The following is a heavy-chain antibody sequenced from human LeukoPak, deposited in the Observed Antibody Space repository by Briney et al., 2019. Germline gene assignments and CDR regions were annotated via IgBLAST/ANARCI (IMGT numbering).Heavy chain of an antibody. CDR2: IYHSGST. V-gene: IGHV4-38-2*02. CDR3: ARGSRGYDILTGYYDYFDY. J-gene: IGHJ4*02. Sequence: SETLSLTCTVSGYSISSGYYWGWIRQPPGKGLEWIGSIYHSGSTYYNPSLKSRVTISVDTSKNQFSLKLSSVTAADTAVYYCARGSRGYDILTGYYDYFDYWGQGTLVTVSS. CDR1: GYSISSGYY. D-gene: IGHD3-9*01.